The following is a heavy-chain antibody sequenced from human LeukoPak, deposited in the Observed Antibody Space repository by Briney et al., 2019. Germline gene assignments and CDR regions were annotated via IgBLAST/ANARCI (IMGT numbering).Heavy chain of an antibody. Sequence: AETLSLTCTVSGGSISSSSYYWGGIRQPPGKGLEGSGSIYYSGSTYYNPSLKSRVTISVDTSKNQFSLKLSSVTAADTAVYYCERQNRYYYDSSGYFFDYWGQGTLVTVSS. CDR1: GGSISSSSYY. CDR3: ERQNRYYYDSSGYFFDY. V-gene: IGHV4-39*01. CDR2: IYYSGST. J-gene: IGHJ4*02. D-gene: IGHD3-22*01.